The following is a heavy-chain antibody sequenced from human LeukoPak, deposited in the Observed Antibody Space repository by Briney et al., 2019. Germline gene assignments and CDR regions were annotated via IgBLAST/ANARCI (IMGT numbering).Heavy chain of an antibody. V-gene: IGHV1-69*05. CDR1: GGTFSSYA. D-gene: IGHD3-22*01. J-gene: IGHJ4*02. CDR2: IVPIFGTA. CDR3: ARGGNYYDSSGYDY. Sequence: ASVKVSCKASGGTFSSYAISWVRQAPGQGLEWMGGIVPIFGTANYAQKFQGRVTITTDESTSTAYMELSSLRSEDTAVYYCARGGNYYDSSGYDYWGQGTLVTVSS.